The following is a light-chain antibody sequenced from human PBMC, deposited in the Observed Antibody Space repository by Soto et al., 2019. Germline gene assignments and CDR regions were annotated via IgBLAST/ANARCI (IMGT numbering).Light chain of an antibody. Sequence: QSVLTQSPSASASLGASAKLTCTLSSGHSSYAIAWHQQQPEKGPRYLMKLNSDGSHSKGDGIPDRFSGSSSGAERYLTISSLQSEDEADYYCQTWGTGLLVFGGGTKLTVL. CDR3: QTWGTGLLV. CDR1: SGHSSYA. J-gene: IGLJ3*02. CDR2: LNSDGSH. V-gene: IGLV4-69*01.